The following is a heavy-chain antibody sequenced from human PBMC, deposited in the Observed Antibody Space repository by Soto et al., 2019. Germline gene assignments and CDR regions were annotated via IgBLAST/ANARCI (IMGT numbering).Heavy chain of an antibody. CDR3: VRLVDIEATIGWFDP. CDR1: VASFSGYY. J-gene: IGHJ5*02. V-gene: IGHV4-34*01. Sequence: WETLSLTCAAYVASFSGYYWTWIRQSLGKGREWIGEINHSGSTNYNPSIESQVTISVDTSKNQFSLRLTSVIAADTAVYYCVRLVDIEATIGWFDPWGQGTLVTVNS. CDR2: INHSGST. D-gene: IGHD5-12*01.